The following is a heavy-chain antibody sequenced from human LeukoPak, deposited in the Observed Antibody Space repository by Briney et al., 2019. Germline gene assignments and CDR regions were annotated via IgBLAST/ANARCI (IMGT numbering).Heavy chain of an antibody. CDR3: AREERLGATGVDY. Sequence: ASVKVSCKSSGYTFTGYFIYWVRQAPGQGLEWMGWINPNSGGTNYAQKFQGRVTMTRDTSITTAYMELSRLRSDDTAVYYCAREERLGATGVDYWGQGTLVSVSA. D-gene: IGHD6-25*01. CDR2: INPNSGGT. V-gene: IGHV1-2*02. J-gene: IGHJ4*02. CDR1: GYTFTGYF.